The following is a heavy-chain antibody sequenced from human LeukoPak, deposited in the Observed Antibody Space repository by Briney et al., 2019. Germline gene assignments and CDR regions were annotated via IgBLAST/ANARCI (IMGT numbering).Heavy chain of an antibody. CDR2: IWYDGRNT. D-gene: IGHD3-16*01. Sequence: PGGSLRLSGAASGFTFSSYDMHWVRQAPGKGLEWVAVIWYDGRNTYYADSVKGRFTISRDNSKNTLYLQMNRLRAEDTAVYYCARDTPVGGYWGQGTLVTVSS. CDR3: ARDTPVGGY. CDR1: GFTFSSYD. J-gene: IGHJ1*01. V-gene: IGHV3-33*01.